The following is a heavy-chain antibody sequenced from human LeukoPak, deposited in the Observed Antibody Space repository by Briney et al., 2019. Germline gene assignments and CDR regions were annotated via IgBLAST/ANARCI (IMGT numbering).Heavy chain of an antibody. D-gene: IGHD5-18*01. V-gene: IGHV1-2*02. J-gene: IGHJ3*02. CDR3: ARDRVAGGIGYSYAVGGAFDI. CDR2: INPNSGGT. CDR1: GGTFSSYA. Sequence: GASVKVSCKASGGTFSSYAISWVRQAPGQGLEWMGWINPNSGGTNYAQKFQGRVTMTRDTSISTAYMELSRLRSDDTAVYYCARDRVAGGIGYSYAVGGAFDIWGQGTMVTVSS.